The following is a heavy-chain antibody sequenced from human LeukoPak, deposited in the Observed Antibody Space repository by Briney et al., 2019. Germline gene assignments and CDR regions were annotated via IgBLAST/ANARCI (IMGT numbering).Heavy chain of an antibody. Sequence: GASVKVSCKASGYTFTDYYMHWVRQAPGRGLEWMGWINPNSGVTKFAQKFQGRVTMTRDTSTTTAFMELSRLRSDDTAVYYCAREAGYYYYYMDVWAKGPTVTVSS. V-gene: IGHV1-2*02. CDR3: AREAGYYYYYMDV. CDR1: GYTFTDYY. CDR2: INPNSGVT. J-gene: IGHJ6*03.